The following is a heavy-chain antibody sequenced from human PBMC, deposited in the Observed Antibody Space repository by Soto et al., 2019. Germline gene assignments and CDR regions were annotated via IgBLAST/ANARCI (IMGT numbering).Heavy chain of an antibody. CDR1: GYNFVTQW. V-gene: IGHV5-51*03. CDR3: ARQPALETVDY. Sequence: PGESLKISCQVSGYNFVTQWIGWVRQMPGEGLEWMGIIFPGNSETIYSPSFQGQVTISVDRSVSTTYLQWNTLKASDTAMYYCARQPALETVDYWGQGTLVTVSS. J-gene: IGHJ4*02. CDR2: IFPGNSET. D-gene: IGHD6-13*01.